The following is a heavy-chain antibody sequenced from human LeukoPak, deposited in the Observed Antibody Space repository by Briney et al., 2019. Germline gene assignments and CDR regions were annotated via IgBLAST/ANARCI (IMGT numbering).Heavy chain of an antibody. CDR1: GFTFSSYG. Sequence: PGGSLRLSCAASGFTFSSYGMHWVRQAPGKGLEWVAVIWYDGSNKYYADSVKGRFTISRDNAKNSLFLQMNSLRAEDTAMYYCAKGTKPVMTIPDYWGQGILVTVSS. V-gene: IGHV3-33*03. D-gene: IGHD1/OR15-1a*01. CDR3: AKGTKPVMTIPDY. CDR2: IWYDGSNK. J-gene: IGHJ4*02.